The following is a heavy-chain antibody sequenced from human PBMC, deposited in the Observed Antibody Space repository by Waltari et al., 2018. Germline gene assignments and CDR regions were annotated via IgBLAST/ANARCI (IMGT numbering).Heavy chain of an antibody. CDR2: INAGNGNT. J-gene: IGHJ6*02. CDR3: ARRTVAGDYYGMDV. CDR1: GYSFTSYA. V-gene: IGHV1-3*01. D-gene: IGHD6-19*01. Sequence: QVQLVQSGAEVKKPGASVKVSCKASGYSFTSYAMHWVRQAPGQRPAWMGWINAGNGNTKYSQKFQGRVTITRDTSASTAYMELSSLRSEDTAVYYCARRTVAGDYYGMDVWGQGTTVTVSS.